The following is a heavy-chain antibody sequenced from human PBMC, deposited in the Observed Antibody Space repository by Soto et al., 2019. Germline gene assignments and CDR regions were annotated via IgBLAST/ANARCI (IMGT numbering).Heavy chain of an antibody. V-gene: IGHV4-34*01. CDR2: INHSGST. CDR3: ARGRGY. CDR1: GGSFSGYY. J-gene: IGHJ4*02. D-gene: IGHD3-10*01. Sequence: SETLSLTCAVYGGSFSGYYWSWIRQPPGKGLEWIGEINHSGSTNYNPSLKSRVTISVDTSKNQFSLKLSSVTAADTAVYYCARGRGYWGQGTLVTVSS.